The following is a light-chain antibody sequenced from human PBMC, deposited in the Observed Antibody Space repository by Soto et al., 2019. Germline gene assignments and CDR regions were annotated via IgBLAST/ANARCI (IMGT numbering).Light chain of an antibody. Sequence: ENVLTQSPATLSLSPGERATLSCRASESVSSYLAWYQQKPGQAPRLLIYDVSNRATGIPARFSGSGSGTDFTLTISSLEPEDVAVYYCQQRSTWLWTFGQGTKVEIK. CDR2: DVS. J-gene: IGKJ1*01. CDR3: QQRSTWLWT. V-gene: IGKV3-11*01. CDR1: ESVSSY.